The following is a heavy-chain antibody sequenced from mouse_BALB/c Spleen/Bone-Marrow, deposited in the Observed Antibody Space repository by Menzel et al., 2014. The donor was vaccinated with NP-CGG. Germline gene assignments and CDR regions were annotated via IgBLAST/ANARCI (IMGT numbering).Heavy chain of an antibody. CDR3: TRQRNWDHYAMDY. Sequence: EVNVVESGGDLVKPGGSLKLSCAASGFTFXTYGMSWVRQTPDKRLEWVATISSGGGYTYYPDSVKGRFTISRDNANNTPYLQMSSLKSEDTAMYYCTRQRNWDHYAMDYWGQGTSVTVSS. D-gene: IGHD4-1*01. CDR1: GFTFXTYG. J-gene: IGHJ4*01. CDR2: ISSGGGYT. V-gene: IGHV5-6*01.